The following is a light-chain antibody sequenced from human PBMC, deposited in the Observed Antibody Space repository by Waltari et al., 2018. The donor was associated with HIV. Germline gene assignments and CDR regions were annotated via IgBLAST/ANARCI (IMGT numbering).Light chain of an antibody. V-gene: IGKV1-5*03. CDR2: QSS. CDR3: QQYNSLPWT. CDR1: QTVNKW. J-gene: IGKJ1*01. Sequence: DIQLTQSLSTLSTSVGDRAITTCRASQTVNKWLAWYQQKLGRAPRVIIYQSSTLENGVPSRFSGSASGVDFTLTISSLQPEDLGTYYCQQYNSLPWTFGQGTRVEV.